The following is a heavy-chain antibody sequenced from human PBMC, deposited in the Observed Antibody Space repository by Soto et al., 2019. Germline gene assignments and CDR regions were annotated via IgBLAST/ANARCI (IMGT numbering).Heavy chain of an antibody. J-gene: IGHJ4*02. CDR1: GFNFSAYW. D-gene: IGHD6-6*01. Sequence: QPGGSLRLSCAGSGFNFSAYWMTWVRQAPGKGLEWVASIKEDGSEKYYVDSVEGRFTISRDNTRNLLYLQMNSLRAEDTAFYYCARVGANKVWNIASRPKGYHFDNWGQGTLVTVSS. CDR3: ARVGANKVWNIASRPKGYHFDN. V-gene: IGHV3-7*03. CDR2: IKEDGSEK.